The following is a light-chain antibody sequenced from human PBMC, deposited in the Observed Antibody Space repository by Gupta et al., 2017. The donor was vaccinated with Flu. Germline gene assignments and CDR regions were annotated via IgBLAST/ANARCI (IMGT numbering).Light chain of an antibody. Sequence: GETVRITGSGDAVRRHYVYWYHQRPGQTPVQLMCKDTGRRSGIPDRFSGSSSGTTVTLITSGVQAEEEADYYCHSGDANGNYVVFGGGTKLTVL. CDR2: KDT. CDR1: AVRRHY. V-gene: IGLV3-25*01. J-gene: IGLJ3*02. CDR3: HSGDANGNYVV.